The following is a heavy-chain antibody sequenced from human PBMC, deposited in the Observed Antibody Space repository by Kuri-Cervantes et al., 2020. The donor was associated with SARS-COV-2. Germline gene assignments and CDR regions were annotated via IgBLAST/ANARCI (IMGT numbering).Heavy chain of an antibody. V-gene: IGHV3-30-3*02. CDR3: AKSRWQQLSWLDY. J-gene: IGHJ4*02. CDR1: GFTFNFYS. D-gene: IGHD6-13*01. CDR2: ISNDGSNK. Sequence: GGSLRLSCVGSGFTFNFYSLHWVRQAPGKGLEWVAVISNDGSNKYYTDSVQGRFTISRDNSKNTLYLQMDSLRAEDTAVYYCAKSRWQQLSWLDYWGQGTLVTVSS.